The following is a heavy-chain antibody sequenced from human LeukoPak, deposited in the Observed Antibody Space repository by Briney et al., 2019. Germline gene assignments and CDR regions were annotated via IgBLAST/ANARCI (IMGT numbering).Heavy chain of an antibody. CDR1: GVSISSYY. CDR2: IYYSGST. CDR3: ARALWGGETDY. D-gene: IGHD3-16*01. V-gene: IGHV4-59*01. J-gene: IGHJ4*02. Sequence: PSETLSLTCTVSGVSISSYYWSWIRQPPGKGLEWIGYIYYSGSTNYNPSLKSRVTISVDTSKNQFSLRLSSVTAADTAVYYCARALWGGETDYWGQGTLVTVSS.